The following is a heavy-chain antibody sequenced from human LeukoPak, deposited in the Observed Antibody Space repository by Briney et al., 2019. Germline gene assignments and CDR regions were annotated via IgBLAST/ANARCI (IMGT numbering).Heavy chain of an antibody. D-gene: IGHD2-2*01. CDR3: ARALDSSSSRYQAFEE. CDR2: ISSGGIYI. J-gene: IGHJ4*02. Sequence: GGSLRLSCAASGFTFSRYSMNWVRQAPGKGLEWVSSISSGGIYIYYADSVKGRFTISRDNAKNSLFLRMNSLRAEDTAVYYCARALDSSSSRYQAFEEWGQGTLVTVSS. CDR1: GFTFSRYS. V-gene: IGHV3-21*04.